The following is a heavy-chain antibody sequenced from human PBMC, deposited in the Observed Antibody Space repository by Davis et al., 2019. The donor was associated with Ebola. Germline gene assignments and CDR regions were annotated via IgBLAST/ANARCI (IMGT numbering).Heavy chain of an antibody. CDR3: ARHTGYSYASGYSLDV. D-gene: IGHD5-18*01. V-gene: IGHV3-23*01. J-gene: IGHJ6*02. CDR1: GFTFSSYA. CDR2: TSGSGGST. Sequence: PGGSLRLSCAASGFTFSSYAMSWVRQAPEKGLEWVSGTSGSGGSTYYADSVKVRFTISRDNSKNTLYLQMNSLGADDTAVYFCARHTGYSYASGYSLDVWGQGTTVTVSS.